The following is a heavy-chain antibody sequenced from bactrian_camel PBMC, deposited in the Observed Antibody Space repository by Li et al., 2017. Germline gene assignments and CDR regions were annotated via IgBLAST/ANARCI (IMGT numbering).Heavy chain of an antibody. V-gene: IGHV3S40*01. Sequence: EVQLVESGGGSVQPGGSLTISCAASMFSFSTYDMCWIRQAPGKGVEWVSGIGRAGDIIYYADSVKGRFTISKDNAKNTLYLEMNSLKPEDTAMYYCAARGTQTYCSFGLLEDSYNYWGQGTQVTVS. J-gene: IGHJ4*01. CDR2: IGRAGDII. CDR1: MFSFSTYD. CDR3: AARGTQTYCSFGLLEDSYNY. D-gene: IGHD2*01.